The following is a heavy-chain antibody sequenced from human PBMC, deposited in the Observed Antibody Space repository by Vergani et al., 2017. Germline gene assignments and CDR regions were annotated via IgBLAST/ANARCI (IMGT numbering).Heavy chain of an antibody. J-gene: IGHJ4*02. Sequence: QVQLVESGGGVVQSGRSLRLSCAASGFTFSSYAMHWVRQAPGKGLEWVAVISYDGSNKYYADSVKGRFTISRDNSKNTLYLQMNSLRAEDTAVYYCAREWIAAAGTGAYFDYWGQGTLVTVSS. CDR2: ISYDGSNK. CDR3: AREWIAAAGTGAYFDY. CDR1: GFTFSSYA. D-gene: IGHD6-13*01. V-gene: IGHV3-30-3*01.